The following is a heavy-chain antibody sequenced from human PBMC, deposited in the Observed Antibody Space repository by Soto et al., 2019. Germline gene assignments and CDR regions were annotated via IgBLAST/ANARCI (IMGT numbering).Heavy chain of an antibody. D-gene: IGHD3-3*01. CDR2: VSSTGST. V-gene: IGHV4-39*01. J-gene: IGHJ4*02. Sequence: QVQLQESGPGLVRPSGTLSLTCDVSGVSISTSDYHWGWVRQPPRRGLEWIGSVSSTGSTYYNPSLARRVALTVDTSRSQFSRNWKYVTAADTALDYCTRLEVMISGVRVAPSFDSWGQGRLVIVSS. CDR3: TRLEVMISGVRVAPSFDS. CDR1: GVSISTSDYH.